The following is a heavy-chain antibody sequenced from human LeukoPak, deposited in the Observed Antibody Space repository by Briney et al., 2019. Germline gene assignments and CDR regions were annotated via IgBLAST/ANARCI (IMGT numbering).Heavy chain of an antibody. V-gene: IGHV4-59*08. Sequence: PSETLSLTCTVSGGSIGSYYWNWIRQPPGKGREWIGYISYSGSTNYNPSLKSRVTISVDTSNNQFSLKLSSVTAADTAVYYCATAKDGYNYEYYFDYWGQGTLVTVSS. CDR2: ISYSGST. J-gene: IGHJ4*02. CDR3: ATAKDGYNYEYYFDY. D-gene: IGHD5-24*01. CDR1: GGSIGSYY.